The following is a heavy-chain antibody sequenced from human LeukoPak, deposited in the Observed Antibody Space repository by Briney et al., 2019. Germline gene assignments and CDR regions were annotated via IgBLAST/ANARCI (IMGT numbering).Heavy chain of an antibody. CDR3: ARVPGYDSSGYFDY. CDR1: GFTFSGSA. CDR2: IRSKANSYAT. D-gene: IGHD3-22*01. V-gene: IGHV3-73*01. Sequence: GGSLRLSCAASGFTFSGSAMHWVRQASGKGLEWVGRIRSKANSYATAYAASVKGRFTISRDDSKNTAYLQMNSLRAEDTAVYYCARVPGYDSSGYFDYWGQGTLVTVSS. J-gene: IGHJ4*02.